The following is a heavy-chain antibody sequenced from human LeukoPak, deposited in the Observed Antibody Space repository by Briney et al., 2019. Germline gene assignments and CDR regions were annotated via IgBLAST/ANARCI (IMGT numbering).Heavy chain of an antibody. Sequence: ASVKVSCKASGYTFTSYAMHWVRQAPGRRLEWMGWINAGNGNTKYSQKFQGRVTITRDTSASTAYMELSSLRSEDTAVYYCASPNITYCSSTSCYKYYYYYGMDVWGQGTTVTVSS. CDR3: ASPNITYCSSTSCYKYYYYYGMDV. V-gene: IGHV1-3*01. D-gene: IGHD2-2*02. CDR1: GYTFTSYA. J-gene: IGHJ6*02. CDR2: INAGNGNT.